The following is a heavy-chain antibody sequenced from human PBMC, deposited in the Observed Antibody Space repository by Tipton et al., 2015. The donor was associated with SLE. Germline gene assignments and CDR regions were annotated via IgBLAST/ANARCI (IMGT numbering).Heavy chain of an antibody. Sequence: TLSLTCTVSGGSISTHGYNWGWIRQPPGKGLEWIGTIYYSGTTNYNPSLKSRVIISVDTSKNQFSLKLSSVTAADTAVYYCARSRRGTFWWESFDIWGQGKMVTVSS. CDR1: GGSISTHGYN. D-gene: IGHD1-26*01. J-gene: IGHJ3*02. V-gene: IGHV4-39*07. CDR2: IYYSGTT. CDR3: ARSRRGTFWWESFDI.